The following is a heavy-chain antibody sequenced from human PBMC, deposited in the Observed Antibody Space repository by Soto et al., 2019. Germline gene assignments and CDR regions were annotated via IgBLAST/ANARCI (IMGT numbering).Heavy chain of an antibody. CDR2: IKPDGSEK. CDR3: ARSITTLGVVTISDDNWFDP. Sequence: EGQLVESGGGLVQPGGSLRLSCEASGLTFSSYWMTWVRQAPGKGLEWVADIKPDGSEKYYVDSVEGRLTISRDNAKKSIYLEMNSLRVEDTAVYYCARSITTLGVVTISDDNWFDPWGQGTPVTVSS. V-gene: IGHV3-7*03. D-gene: IGHD3-3*01. CDR1: GLTFSSYW. J-gene: IGHJ5*02.